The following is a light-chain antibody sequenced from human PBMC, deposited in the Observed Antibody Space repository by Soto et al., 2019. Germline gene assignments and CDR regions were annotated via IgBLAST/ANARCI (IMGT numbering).Light chain of an antibody. CDR2: DAS. Sequence: EIVLRQSPGTLSLSPGARATLSCRASRSVNNYLAWYQQRPGQAPRLLIYDASNRATGIPARFSGSGSGTDCHLTLSSQEPEDSAFYSWQQRGNLPWRTVGGWTRVESK. V-gene: IGKV3-11*01. CDR3: QQRGNLPWRT. J-gene: IGKJ4*01. CDR1: RSVNNY.